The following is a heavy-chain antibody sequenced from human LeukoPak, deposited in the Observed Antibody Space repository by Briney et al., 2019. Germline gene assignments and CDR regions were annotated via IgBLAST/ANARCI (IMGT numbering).Heavy chain of an antibody. CDR1: GGTFRNYA. V-gene: IGHV1-69*13. CDR2: TVPIFGTT. Sequence: ASVKVSCKASGGTFRNYAISWVRQAPGQGLEWMGGTVPIFGTTNYAQKFQGRVTITADESTSTAYMELSSLRSEDTAVYYCARGGWLVTGDYWGQGTLVTVSS. D-gene: IGHD6-19*01. CDR3: ARGGWLVTGDY. J-gene: IGHJ4*02.